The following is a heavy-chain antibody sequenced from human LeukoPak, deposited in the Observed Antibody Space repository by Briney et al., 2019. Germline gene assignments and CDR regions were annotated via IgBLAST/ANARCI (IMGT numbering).Heavy chain of an antibody. CDR2: IYTSGST. V-gene: IGHV4-4*07. CDR3: ARDRYYYDSSGYGLFDY. J-gene: IGHJ4*02. CDR1: GGSISSYY. D-gene: IGHD3-22*01. Sequence: SETLSLTCTVSGGSISSYYWSWIRQPAGKGLEWIGRIYTSGSTNYNPSLKSRVTMSVDTSKNQFSLKLSSVTAADTAVYYCARDRYYYDSSGYGLFDYWGQGTLVTVSS.